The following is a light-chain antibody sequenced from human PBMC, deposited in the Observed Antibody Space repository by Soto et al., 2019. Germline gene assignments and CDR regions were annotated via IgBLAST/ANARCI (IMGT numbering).Light chain of an antibody. CDR1: QSVSSY. CDR2: DAS. Sequence: EIVLTQSPATLSLSPGERATLSCRASQSVSSYLAWYQQKPGQAPRLLIYDASTRATGIPARFSGSGSGTDFTLTLSSLEPQDFAVYYCQQRSNWPPITFGQGTRLE. J-gene: IGKJ5*01. CDR3: QQRSNWPPIT. V-gene: IGKV3-11*01.